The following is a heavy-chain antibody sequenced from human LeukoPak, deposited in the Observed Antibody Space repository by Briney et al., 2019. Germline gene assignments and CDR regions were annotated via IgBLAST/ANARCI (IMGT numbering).Heavy chain of an antibody. CDR1: GFTFTTYS. Sequence: GGALRLSCEASGFTFTTYSMTWVRQAPGKGLEGVSIISSGSSAIFSADGLKGRFTISRDDAKNLLYLDMNSLRAEDTAVYYCARGHTAVTRHFDFWGQGTLVTVSS. CDR3: ARGHTAVTRHFDF. V-gene: IGHV3-21*01. J-gene: IGHJ4*02. D-gene: IGHD4-17*01. CDR2: ISSGSSAI.